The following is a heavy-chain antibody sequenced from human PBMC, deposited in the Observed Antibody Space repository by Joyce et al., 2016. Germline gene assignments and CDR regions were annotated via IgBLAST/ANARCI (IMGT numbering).Heavy chain of an antibody. Sequence: QVQLQESGPGLVKPSETLSLTCTVSGDSISRYYWSWIRQPPGKGLEWIGYINYSGTTDYNPSHRGRITMSMDTSNNQFSLEVRSVTAADTAVYYCARDRIEGSSYNYYYYGMDVWGQGTTVTVSS. J-gene: IGHJ6*02. V-gene: IGHV4-59*12. CDR1: GDSISRYY. CDR3: ARDRIEGSSYNYYYYGMDV. D-gene: IGHD6-13*01. CDR2: INYSGTT.